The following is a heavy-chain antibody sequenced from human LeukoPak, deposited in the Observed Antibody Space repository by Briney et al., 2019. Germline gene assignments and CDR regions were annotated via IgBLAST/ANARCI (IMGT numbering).Heavy chain of an antibody. CDR3: ARAGYSYGYGPFDY. J-gene: IGHJ4*02. CDR1: GFTFSSYG. CDR2: IWYDGSNK. V-gene: IGHV3-33*01. Sequence: GGSLRLSCAASGFTFSSYGMHWVRQAPGKGLEWVAVIWYDGSNKYYADSVKGRFTISRDNSKNTLYLQMNSLRAEDTAVYYCARAGYSYGYGPFDYWGQGTLVTVSS. D-gene: IGHD5-18*01.